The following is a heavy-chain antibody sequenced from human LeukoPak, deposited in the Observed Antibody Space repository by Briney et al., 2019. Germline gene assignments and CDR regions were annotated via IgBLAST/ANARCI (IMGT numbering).Heavy chain of an antibody. J-gene: IGHJ4*02. D-gene: IGHD2/OR15-2a*01. V-gene: IGHV3-7*01. CDR1: GFTFSSYA. CDR3: ARDLNGASIL. Sequence: QPGRSLRLSCAASGFTFSSYAMHWVRQAPGKGLEWVVNIKQDGSEKYYVDSVKGRFTISRDNAKNSLYLQMNSLRAEDTAVYYRARDLNGASILWGQGTLVTVSS. CDR2: IKQDGSEK.